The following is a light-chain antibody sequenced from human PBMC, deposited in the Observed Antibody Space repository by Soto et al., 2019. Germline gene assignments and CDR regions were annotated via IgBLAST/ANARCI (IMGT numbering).Light chain of an antibody. CDR2: GAS. Sequence: EIVLTQSPGTLSLSPGERATLSCRASQSVSSSYLAWYQQKPGQAPRLLIYGASSRATGIPDRFSGSGSGTDFTLTISRPEPEDFAVYYCQQYGSSHLFTFGPGTKVDIK. J-gene: IGKJ3*01. CDR1: QSVSSSY. CDR3: QQYGSSHLFT. V-gene: IGKV3-20*01.